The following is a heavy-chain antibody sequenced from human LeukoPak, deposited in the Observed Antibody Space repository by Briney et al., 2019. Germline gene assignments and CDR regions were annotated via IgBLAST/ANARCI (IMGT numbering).Heavy chain of an antibody. D-gene: IGHD2-15*01. CDR1: GFTFSTYS. CDR2: ISISSGII. V-gene: IGHV3-48*01. CDR3: AKVSVGGTSPYYYYMDV. J-gene: IGHJ6*03. Sequence: PGGSLRLSCAASGFTFSTYSMNWVRQAPGKGLEWVSYISISSGIIYYADSVKGRFTISRDNAKNSLYLQMNSLRAEDTAVYYCAKVSVGGTSPYYYYMDVWGKGTTVTISS.